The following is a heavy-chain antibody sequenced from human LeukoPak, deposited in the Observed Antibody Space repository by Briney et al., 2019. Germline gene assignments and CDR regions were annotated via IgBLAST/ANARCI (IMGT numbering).Heavy chain of an antibody. CDR2: IYPGDSDT. Sequence: GESLQISCKGSGYSFTSYWIGWVRPMPGKGLEWMGIIYPGDSDTRYSPSFQGQVTISADKSISTAYLQWSSLKASDTAMYYCARATIFGVVIGPFDYWGQGTLVTVSS. D-gene: IGHD3-3*01. CDR3: ARATIFGVVIGPFDY. CDR1: GYSFTSYW. V-gene: IGHV5-51*01. J-gene: IGHJ4*02.